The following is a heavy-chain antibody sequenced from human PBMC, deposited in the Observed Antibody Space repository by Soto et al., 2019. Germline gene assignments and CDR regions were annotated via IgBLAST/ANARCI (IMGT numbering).Heavy chain of an antibody. CDR2: INHSGST. CDR1: GGSFSGYY. J-gene: IGHJ5*02. Sequence: QVQLQQWGAGLLKPSETLSLTCAVYGGSFSGYYWSCIRQPPGKGLEWIGEINHSGSTNYNPSLKSRVTISVDSTKNPFSLKLSSVTAAGTVVYYCARGRRSWYFRWNWFDPWGQGTLVTVSS. D-gene: IGHD6-13*01. V-gene: IGHV4-34*01. CDR3: ARGRRSWYFRWNWFDP.